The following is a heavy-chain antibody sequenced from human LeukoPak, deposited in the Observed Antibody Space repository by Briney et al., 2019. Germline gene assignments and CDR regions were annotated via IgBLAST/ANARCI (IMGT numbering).Heavy chain of an antibody. J-gene: IGHJ4*02. V-gene: IGHV3-7*01. CDR1: GFTFSSYW. CDR2: IKQDGSEK. CDR3: AKDIHYYDTSGCDY. D-gene: IGHD3-22*01. Sequence: GGSLRLSCAASGFTFSSYWMSWVRQAPGKGLEWVANIKQDGSEKYYVDSVKGRFTISRDNAKNSLYLQMNSLRAEDTAVYYCAKDIHYYDTSGCDYWGQGTLVTVSS.